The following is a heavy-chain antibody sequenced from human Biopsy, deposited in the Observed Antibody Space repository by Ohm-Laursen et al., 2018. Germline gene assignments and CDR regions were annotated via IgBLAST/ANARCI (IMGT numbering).Heavy chain of an antibody. CDR3: ARGMRSSGWPYFDS. D-gene: IGHD6-19*01. V-gene: IGHV4-61*01. J-gene: IGHJ4*02. CDR2: IYDRGSTA. Sequence: SDTLSLTCTVSGDSVSSGSFYWTWIRQPPGQGLEYIGYIYDRGSTANHNPSLESRVTMSVDMPKNQFSLKLSSVTAADTAIYYCARGMRSSGWPYFDSWGQGTLVTVSS. CDR1: GDSVSSGSFY.